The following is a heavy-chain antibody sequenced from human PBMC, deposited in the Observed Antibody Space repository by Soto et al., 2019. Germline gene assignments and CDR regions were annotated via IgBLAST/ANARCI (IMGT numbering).Heavy chain of an antibody. CDR2: VYHTGRT. Sequence: QVQLQESGPGLVKPSETLSLTCTVSGGSFKSGSYSWSWIRQPPGKGLEWIGYVYHTGRTSYNPSPQSRVSISMDTSKSQFSLNLDSVTAADTAVYFCARDFAYFDSWGQGTLVTVSS. D-gene: IGHD3-3*01. CDR3: ARDFAYFDS. J-gene: IGHJ4*02. V-gene: IGHV4-61*01. CDR1: GGSFKSGSYS.